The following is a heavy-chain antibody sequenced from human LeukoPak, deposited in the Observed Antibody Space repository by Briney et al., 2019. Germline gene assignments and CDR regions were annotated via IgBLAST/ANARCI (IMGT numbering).Heavy chain of an antibody. CDR2: ISGSGGST. CDR1: GFTFSSYA. CDR3: AKASGRGGGYSYDN. D-gene: IGHD5-18*01. J-gene: IGHJ4*02. V-gene: IGHV3-23*01. Sequence: GGSLRLSCAASGFTFSSYAMSWVRQAPGKGLEWVSAISGSGGSTYYADSVKGRFTISRDNSKNTLYLQMNSLRAEDTAVYYCAKASGRGGGYSYDNWGQGTLVTVSS.